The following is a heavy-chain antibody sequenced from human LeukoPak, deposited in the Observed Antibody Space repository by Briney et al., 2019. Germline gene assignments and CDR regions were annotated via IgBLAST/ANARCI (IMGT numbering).Heavy chain of an antibody. CDR1: GYTFTAYY. CDR2: INPNSGGT. CDR3: ASGLGGNYPGN. Sequence: GASVKVSCKGSGYTFTAYYMDWVRQAPGQGLEWMGRINPNSGGTNYAQKFQGRVTMTGDTSISTAYVELSGLTSDDTAVYYCASGLGGNYPGNWGQGTQVTVSS. V-gene: IGHV1-2*02. J-gene: IGHJ4*02. D-gene: IGHD2-21*01.